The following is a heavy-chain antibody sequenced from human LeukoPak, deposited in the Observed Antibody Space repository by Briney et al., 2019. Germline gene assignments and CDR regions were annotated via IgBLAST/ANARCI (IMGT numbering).Heavy chain of an antibody. V-gene: IGHV4-4*07. J-gene: IGHJ5*02. Sequence: SETLSLTCTVSGGSISSYYWSWIRQPAGKGLEWIGRICTSGSTNYNPSLKSRVTMSVDTSKNQFSLKLSSVTAADTAVYYCAREQWLVRAGPYNWFDPWGQGTLVTVSS. D-gene: IGHD6-19*01. CDR3: AREQWLVRAGPYNWFDP. CDR2: ICTSGST. CDR1: GGSISSYY.